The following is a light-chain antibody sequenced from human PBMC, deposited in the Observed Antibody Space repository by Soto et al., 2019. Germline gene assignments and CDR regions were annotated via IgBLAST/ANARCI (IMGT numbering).Light chain of an antibody. Sequence: QSVLTQPASVSGSPGQSITISCTGTSSDIGGYNSVSWYQQHPGKAPQLMIFDVSRRPPGVSNRFSGSMSANTASLTISGLQTEDEADYYCSSFTTSTTYVFGTGTKVTVL. V-gene: IGLV2-14*03. CDR1: SSDIGGYNS. J-gene: IGLJ1*01. CDR2: DVS. CDR3: SSFTTSTTYV.